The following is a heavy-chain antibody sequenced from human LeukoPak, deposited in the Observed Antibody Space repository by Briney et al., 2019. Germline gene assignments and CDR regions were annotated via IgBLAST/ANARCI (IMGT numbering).Heavy chain of an antibody. CDR1: GFTFSSYG. CDR3: AKAGDPYYYMDV. CDR2: IRYDGSNK. D-gene: IGHD7-27*01. J-gene: IGHJ6*03. V-gene: IGHV3-30*02. Sequence: GRSLRLSCAASGFTFSSYGMHWVRQAPGKGLEWVAFIRYDGSNKYNADSVKGRFTISRDNSKNTLYLQMNSLRAEDTAVYYCAKAGDPYYYMDVWGKGTTVTVSS.